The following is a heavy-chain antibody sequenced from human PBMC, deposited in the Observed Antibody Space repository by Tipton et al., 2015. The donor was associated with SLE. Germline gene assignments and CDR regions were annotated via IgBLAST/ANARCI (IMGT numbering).Heavy chain of an antibody. CDR2: IYYSGST. CDR3: ARDVDYYDSSGVLFDY. Sequence: LRLSCTVSGGSISSGDYYWSWIRQHPGKGLEWIGYIYYSGSTYYNPSLKSRVTISVDTSKNQFSLKLSSVTAADTAVYYCARDVDYYDSSGVLFDYWGQGTLVTVSS. J-gene: IGHJ4*02. V-gene: IGHV4-31*02. D-gene: IGHD3-22*01. CDR1: GGSISSGDYY.